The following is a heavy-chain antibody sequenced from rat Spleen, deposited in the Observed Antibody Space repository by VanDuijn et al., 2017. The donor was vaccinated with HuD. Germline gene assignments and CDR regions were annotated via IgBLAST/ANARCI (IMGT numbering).Heavy chain of an antibody. CDR3: TRMYTTDYYWYFDF. V-gene: IGHV5-31*01. CDR1: GFNFNGYW. Sequence: EVQLVESGGGLVQPGRSLKLSCAASGFNFNGYWMGWVRQAPGKGLEWVASITNTGGSSYYPDSVKGRFTISRDNAKSTLYLQMSSLRSEDTATYYCTRMYTTDYYWYFDFWGPGTMVTVSS. D-gene: IGHD1-6*01. J-gene: IGHJ1*01. CDR2: ITNTGGSS.